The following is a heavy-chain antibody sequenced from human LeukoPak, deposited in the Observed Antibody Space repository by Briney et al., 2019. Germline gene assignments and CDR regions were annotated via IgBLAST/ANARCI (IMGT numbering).Heavy chain of an antibody. CDR3: ARALWSGPVYYGMDV. CDR2: ISSTSSYI. V-gene: IGHV3-21*01. CDR1: GFTGSSSY. D-gene: IGHD3-10*01. J-gene: IGHJ6*02. Sequence: GGSLKLSCAASGFTGSSSYMSWVRQAPGKGLEWVSSISSTSSYIYYADSMKGRFTISRDNAKNSLYLQMNSLRAEDTAVYYCARALWSGPVYYGMDVWGQGTTVTVSS.